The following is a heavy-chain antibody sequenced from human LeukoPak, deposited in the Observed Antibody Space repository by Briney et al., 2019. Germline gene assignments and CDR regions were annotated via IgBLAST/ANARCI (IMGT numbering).Heavy chain of an antibody. CDR1: GFTFSSCG. J-gene: IGHJ4*02. CDR2: IWYDGTHK. V-gene: IGHV3-33*01. CDR3: VTDRGDGYRGFDY. D-gene: IGHD5-24*01. Sequence: PGRSLRLSCAASGFTFSSCGFHWVRQAPGKGLEWVAVIWYDGTHKYYADSVKGRLTISRDNSKNTVYLQMNSLRAEDTAVYYCVTDRGDGYRGFDYWGQGTLVTVSS.